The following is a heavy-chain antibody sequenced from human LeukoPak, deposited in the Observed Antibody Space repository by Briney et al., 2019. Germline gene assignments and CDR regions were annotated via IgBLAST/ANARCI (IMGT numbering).Heavy chain of an antibody. CDR3: ARDLGRYYDSSGYYMERADAFDI. J-gene: IGHJ3*02. Sequence: GASVKVSCKASGYTFTSYYMHWVRQAPGQGLEWMGIINPSGGSTSYAQKFQGRVTMTRDTSTSTVYMELSSLRSEDTAVYYCARDLGRYYDSSGYYMERADAFDIWGQGTMVTVSS. D-gene: IGHD3-22*01. CDR1: GYTFTSYY. CDR2: INPSGGST. V-gene: IGHV1-46*01.